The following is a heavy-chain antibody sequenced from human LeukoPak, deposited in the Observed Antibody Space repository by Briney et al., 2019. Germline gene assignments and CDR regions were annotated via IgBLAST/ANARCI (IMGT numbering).Heavy chain of an antibody. CDR2: INPNSGGT. Sequence: ASVKVSCKASGYTFTGYYMHWVRQAPGQGLEWMGWINPNSGGTNYAQKFQGWVTMTRDTSISTAYMELSRLRSDDTAVYYCARDLTLKHYYGSGSYYSDYWGQGTLVTVSS. J-gene: IGHJ4*02. V-gene: IGHV1-2*04. D-gene: IGHD3-10*01. CDR1: GYTFTGYY. CDR3: ARDLTLKHYYGSGSYYSDY.